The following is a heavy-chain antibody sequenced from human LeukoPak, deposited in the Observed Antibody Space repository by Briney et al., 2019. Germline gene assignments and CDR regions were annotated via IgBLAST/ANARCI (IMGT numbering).Heavy chain of an antibody. CDR3: ARDYGTEYYFDY. D-gene: IGHD1-26*01. J-gene: IGHJ4*02. V-gene: IGHV1-46*01. CDR1: GYTFTSYY. CDR2: INPSGGST. Sequence: ASVKVSCKASGYTFTSYYMHWVRQTPGQGLEWMGIINPSGGSTSYAQKFQGRVTMTRDTSTSTVYMELSSLRSEDTAVYYCARDYGTEYYFDYWGQGTLVPVSS.